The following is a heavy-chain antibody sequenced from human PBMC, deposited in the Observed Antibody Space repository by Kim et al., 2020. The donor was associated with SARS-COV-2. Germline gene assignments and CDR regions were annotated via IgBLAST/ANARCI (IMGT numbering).Heavy chain of an antibody. CDR3: AKEGHDFVDFDYFHH. Sequence: GGSLRLSCEASGFTFSSYGMHWVRQAPGKGLEWVAVIWYDGANKYYVDSVKGRFTISRDNSKNTLYLQMNSLRAEDTAVYYCAKEGHDFVDFDYFHHWGQGTLVAVSS. CDR1: GFTFSSYG. J-gene: IGHJ1*01. V-gene: IGHV3-33*03. CDR2: IWYDGANK. D-gene: IGHD4-17*01.